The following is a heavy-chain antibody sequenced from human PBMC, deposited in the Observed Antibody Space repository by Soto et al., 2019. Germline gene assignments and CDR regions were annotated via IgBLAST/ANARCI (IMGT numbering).Heavy chain of an antibody. Sequence: GGSLRLSCAVSGFTFSNYAMNWVRQAPGKGLEWVSVVSGSGSSTYYADSVKGRFTISRDNSKNTLHLQMNSLGAEDTAVYYCARRSPSWAFDIWGQGTMVTVSS. CDR2: VSGSGSST. D-gene: IGHD2-15*01. J-gene: IGHJ3*02. CDR3: ARRSPSWAFDI. CDR1: GFTFSNYA. V-gene: IGHV3-23*01.